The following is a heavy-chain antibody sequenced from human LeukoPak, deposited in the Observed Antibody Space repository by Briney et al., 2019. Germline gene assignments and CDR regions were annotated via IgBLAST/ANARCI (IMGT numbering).Heavy chain of an antibody. J-gene: IGHJ3*02. CDR3: VRKWNGGFDI. Sequence: PGGSLRLSCAASGFTFSNYAMSWVRQAPGKGLEWVSDMSDTGAYTNYLGSVRGRFTIPRDYSENMLYLQMSSLRVEDTAVYYCVRKWNGGFDIWGQGTMVTVSS. V-gene: IGHV3-23*01. D-gene: IGHD1-1*01. CDR1: GFTFSNYA. CDR2: MSDTGAYT.